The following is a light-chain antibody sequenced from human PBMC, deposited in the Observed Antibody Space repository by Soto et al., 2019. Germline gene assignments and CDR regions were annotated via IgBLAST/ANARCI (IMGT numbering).Light chain of an antibody. Sequence: QSVLTQPPSASGTPGQRVTISCSGSSSNIGSNTVNWYQQLPGTAPKLLIYNNNQRPSGVPDQFSGSKSGTSASLAIRGLQSEAEANYYGLASDDSLKGLVFGSGTKLTAL. CDR3: LASDDSLKGLV. V-gene: IGLV1-44*01. CDR1: SSNIGSNT. J-gene: IGLJ1*01. CDR2: NNN.